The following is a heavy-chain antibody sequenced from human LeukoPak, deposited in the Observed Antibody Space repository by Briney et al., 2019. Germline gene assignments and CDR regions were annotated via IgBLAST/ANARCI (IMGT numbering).Heavy chain of an antibody. J-gene: IGHJ4*02. CDR1: GYTFTNYF. CDR2: INPNGGTT. CDR3: ARGFGYQLD. V-gene: IGHV1-46*01. Sequence: ASVKVSCKASGYTFTNYFMHWVRQAPGHGLEWVGLINPNGGTTKFAQKFQGRITLTRDMSTGTVYMDLTNLKSDDTAMYYCARGFGYQLDWGQGTLAIVSS. D-gene: IGHD5-18*01.